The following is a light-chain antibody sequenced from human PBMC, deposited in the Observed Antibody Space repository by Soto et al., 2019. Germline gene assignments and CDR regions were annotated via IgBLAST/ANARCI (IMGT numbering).Light chain of an antibody. CDR3: SSYTSSSTLAV. V-gene: IGLV2-14*01. J-gene: IGLJ2*01. CDR1: GSDVGGYNY. CDR2: EVS. Sequence: QSVLTQPASVSGSPGQSITISCTGTGSDVGGYNYVSWYQQHPGKAPKLMIYEVSNRPSGVSNRFSGSKSGNTASLTISGLQAEDEADYYCSSYTSSSTLAVFGGGTKLTVL.